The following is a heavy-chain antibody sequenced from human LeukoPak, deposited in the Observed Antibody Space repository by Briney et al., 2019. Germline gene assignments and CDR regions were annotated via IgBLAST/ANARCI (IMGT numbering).Heavy chain of an antibody. J-gene: IGHJ6*03. CDR3: ARGGRGYCSSTSCGGGYYYMDV. CDR2: INPSGGST. D-gene: IGHD2-2*01. V-gene: IGHV1-46*01. Sequence: ASVKVSCKASGYTFTSYYMHWVRQAPAQGREWMGIINPSGGSTSYAQKFQGRVTMTRDTSTSTVYMELSSLRSEDTAVYYCARGGRGYCSSTSCGGGYYYMDVWGKGTTVTVSS. CDR1: GYTFTSYY.